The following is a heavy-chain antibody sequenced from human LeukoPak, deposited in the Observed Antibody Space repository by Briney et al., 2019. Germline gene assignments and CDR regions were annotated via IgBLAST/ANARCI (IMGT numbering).Heavy chain of an antibody. D-gene: IGHD2-2*01. CDR1: GGSISSYY. CDR2: IYTSGST. J-gene: IGHJ6*03. CDR3: ARVLEYQLLSPYYYMDV. Sequence: SQTMSLTCTVAGGSISSYYWSWIRQPAGKGLGWIGCIYTSGSTNYNPSLKSRVTMSVDTSKNQFSLKLSSVTAADTAVYYCARVLEYQLLSPYYYMDVWGKGTTVTVSS. V-gene: IGHV4-4*07.